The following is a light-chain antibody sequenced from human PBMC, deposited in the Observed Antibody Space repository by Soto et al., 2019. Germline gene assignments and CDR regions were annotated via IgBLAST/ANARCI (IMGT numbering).Light chain of an antibody. Sequence: DIQMTQSPSSVSASVGDRVTITCRASQGISTWLDWYQQKPGKAPNLLIYGASSLQSGVPSRFSGSASGTDFTLTITSLQPEDFANYYYQQADSFPLTFGGGTKVEIK. V-gene: IGKV1-12*01. CDR2: GAS. CDR3: QQADSFPLT. J-gene: IGKJ4*01. CDR1: QGISTW.